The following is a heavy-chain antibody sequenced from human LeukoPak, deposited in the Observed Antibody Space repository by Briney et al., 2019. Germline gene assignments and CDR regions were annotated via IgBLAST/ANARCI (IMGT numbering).Heavy chain of an antibody. CDR3: ARGWTRILVIPDY. CDR1: GYTFTGCY. D-gene: IGHD3-9*01. CDR2: INPNSGGT. V-gene: IGHV1-2*02. Sequence: ASVKVSCKASGYTFTGCYMHWVRQAPGQGLEWMGWINPNSGGTNYAQKLQGRVTMTRDTSISTAYMELSRLRSDDTAVYYCARGWTRILVIPDYWGQGTLVTVSS. J-gene: IGHJ4*02.